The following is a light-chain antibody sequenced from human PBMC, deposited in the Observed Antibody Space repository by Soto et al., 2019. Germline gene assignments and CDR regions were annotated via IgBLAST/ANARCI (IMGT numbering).Light chain of an antibody. CDR1: QSIRSH. Sequence: DIQMTQSPSSLSASVGDRVTITCRASQSIRSHLNWYQQIPGEAPKLLIYVASSLRGGVPSRFSGSGSGTDFSLTINGLQPEDFATYYCQQSYTTPRTFGQGTKVDIK. CDR3: QQSYTTPRT. CDR2: VAS. J-gene: IGKJ1*01. V-gene: IGKV1-39*01.